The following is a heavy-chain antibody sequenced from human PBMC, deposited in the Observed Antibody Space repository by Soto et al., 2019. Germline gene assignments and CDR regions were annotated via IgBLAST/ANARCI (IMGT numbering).Heavy chain of an antibody. J-gene: IGHJ5*02. CDR2: IYHSGNT. CDR1: GGSISSGGYS. CDR3: AGGPTLTAYWFDP. V-gene: IGHV4-30-2*01. D-gene: IGHD2-21*01. Sequence: QLQLQESGSGLVKPSQTLSLTCAVSGGSISSGGYSWRWIRQPPGKGLEWIGYIYHSGNTYYNPSLKSRVTISVDRSKNQVSLKLSAVTAAVTAVYYCAGGPTLTAYWFDPWGQGTLVRVSS.